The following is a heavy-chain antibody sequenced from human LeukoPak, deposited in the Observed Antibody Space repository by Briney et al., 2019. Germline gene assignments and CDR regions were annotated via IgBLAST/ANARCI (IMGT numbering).Heavy chain of an antibody. CDR3: APSVGFDP. V-gene: IGHV1-69*02. CDR1: GGTFISYT. CDR2: IIPILGIA. J-gene: IGHJ5*02. Sequence: SVKVSCKASGGTFISYTSSWVRQAPGEGVEWMGRIIPILGIANYAQKFQGRVTITADKSTSTAYMELSSLRSEDTAVYYCAPSVGFDPWGQGTLVTVSS.